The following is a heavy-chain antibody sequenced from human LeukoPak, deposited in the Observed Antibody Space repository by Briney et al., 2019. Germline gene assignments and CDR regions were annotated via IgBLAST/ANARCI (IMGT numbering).Heavy chain of an antibody. CDR3: TRRAQYRTLLH. D-gene: IGHD1-14*01. V-gene: IGHV3-49*04. Sequence: PGGSLRLSCTASGFTFGDYAMSWVRQAPGKGLEWVGFIRSKAYGGTTEYAASVKGRFTISRDDSKSIAYLQMNSLKTEDTAVYYCTRRAQYRTLLHWGQGTLVTVSS. CDR1: GFTFGDYA. J-gene: IGHJ4*02. CDR2: IRSKAYGGTT.